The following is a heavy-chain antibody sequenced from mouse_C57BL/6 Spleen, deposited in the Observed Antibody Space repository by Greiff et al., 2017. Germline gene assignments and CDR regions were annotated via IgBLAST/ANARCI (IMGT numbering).Heavy chain of an antibody. CDR2: INPSSGNT. CDR1: GYTFTSYW. J-gene: IGHJ4*01. D-gene: IGHD2-3*01. V-gene: IGHV1-7*01. CDR3: ARPGADGYYAMDY. Sequence: QVQLQESGAELAKPGASVKLSCKASGYTFTSYWMHWVKQRPGQGLEWIGNINPSSGNTKYNEKFKGKATLTADKSSSTAYMKLRSLTYEDSAVYYCARPGADGYYAMDYWGQGTSVTVSS.